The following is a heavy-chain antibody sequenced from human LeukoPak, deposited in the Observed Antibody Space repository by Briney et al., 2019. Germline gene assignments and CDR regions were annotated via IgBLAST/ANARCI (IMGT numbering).Heavy chain of an antibody. D-gene: IGHD1/OR15-1a*01. Sequence: SVKVSCKVSGGTFSSYAISWLRQAPGQGRDWMAGIIPIFGTANYAQKFQGRVTITADKPTRKAYMEAASLCSEHTAVCYFLRNRRVLRAGEQFDYWGQETLVTVSS. V-gene: IGHV1-69*06. CDR2: IIPIFGTA. CDR3: LRNRRVLRAGEQFDY. CDR1: GGTFSSYA. J-gene: IGHJ4*02.